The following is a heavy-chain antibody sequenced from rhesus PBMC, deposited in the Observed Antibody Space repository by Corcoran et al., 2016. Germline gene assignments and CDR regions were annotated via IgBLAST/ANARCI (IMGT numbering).Heavy chain of an antibody. D-gene: IGHD5-24*01. Sequence: VQLVQSGADVTTPGPSVQFSCKSSGYSFTDYSIQWVRQPRGQGLEWMGRINPKTGGTDDAQKVQDRVTMTRDTATSTAYMELSSLRSEDTAVYYCARDGRYSGYSDFVYWGQGVLVTVSS. CDR2: INPKTGGT. CDR1: GYSFTDYS. V-gene: IGHV1-138*01. CDR3: ARDGRYSGYSDFVY. J-gene: IGHJ4*01.